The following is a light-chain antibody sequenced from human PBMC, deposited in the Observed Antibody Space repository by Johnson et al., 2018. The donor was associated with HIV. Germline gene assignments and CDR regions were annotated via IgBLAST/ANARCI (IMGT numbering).Light chain of an antibody. Sequence: QSVLTQPPSVSAAPGQKVTISCSGSSSNIGKNYVSWNQQLPGTAPKLLIYENNKRPSGIPDRFSGSKSGTSATLGITGLQTGDEADYYCGTWDNSLSTGGVFGTGTKVTVL. CDR1: SSNIGKNY. CDR3: GTWDNSLSTGGV. J-gene: IGLJ1*01. V-gene: IGLV1-51*02. CDR2: ENN.